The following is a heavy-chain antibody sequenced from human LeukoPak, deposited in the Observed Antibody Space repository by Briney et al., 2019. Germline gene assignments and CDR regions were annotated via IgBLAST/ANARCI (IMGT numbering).Heavy chain of an antibody. CDR3: ARAPYCPNNVCRYFDY. J-gene: IGHJ4*02. Sequence: GGSLRLSSAASGFTFTSYPMSWVRQAPGKGLEWVSAIRASGVGTYYADSVKGRFTISRDNSRSPVFLQMSGLRAEDTAVYYCARAPYCPNNVCRYFDYWGQGILVTVSS. CDR2: IRASGVGT. D-gene: IGHD2-8*01. V-gene: IGHV3-23*01. CDR1: GFTFTSYP.